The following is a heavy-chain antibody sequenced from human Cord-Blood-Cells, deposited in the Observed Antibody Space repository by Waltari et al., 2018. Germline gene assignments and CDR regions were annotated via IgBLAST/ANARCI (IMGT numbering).Heavy chain of an antibody. CDR1: GGSISSSSYY. V-gene: IGHV4-39*01. J-gene: IGHJ3*02. CDR2: IYYSGRT. D-gene: IGHD7-27*01. Sequence: QLQLQESGPGLVKPSETLSITCTVSGGSISSSSYYWGWIRQPPGKGLEWIGSIYYSGRTSYNPSLKSRVTISVDTSKNQFSLKLSSVTAADTAVYYCARQGGGTGVGAFDIWGQGTMVTVSS. CDR3: ARQGGGTGVGAFDI.